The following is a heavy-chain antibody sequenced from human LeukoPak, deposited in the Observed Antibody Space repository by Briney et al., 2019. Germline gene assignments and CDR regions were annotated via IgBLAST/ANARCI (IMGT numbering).Heavy chain of an antibody. CDR2: FDPEDGET. V-gene: IGHV1-24*01. CDR3: ATLRDSSGYYSEDFDY. J-gene: IGHJ4*02. D-gene: IGHD3-22*01. Sequence: ASVKVSCKVSGYTLTELSMHWVRRAPGKGLEWMGGFDPEDGETIYAQKFQGRVTMTEDTSTDTAYMELSSLRSEDTAVYYCATLRDSSGYYSEDFDYWGQGTLVTVSS. CDR1: GYTLTELS.